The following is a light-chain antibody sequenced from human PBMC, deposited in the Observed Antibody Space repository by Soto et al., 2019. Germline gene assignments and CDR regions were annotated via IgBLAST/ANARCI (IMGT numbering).Light chain of an antibody. CDR2: AAS. CDR1: QGISSY. V-gene: IGKV1-9*01. CDR3: QQLHTYPAT. J-gene: IGKJ5*01. Sequence: DIQLTQSPSFLSASVGDRVTITCRASQGISSYLAWYQQKPGKAPNLLIYAASTLQSGVPSRFSGSGSGTEFTLTISSLQPGDFASYYCQQLHTYPATFGQGTRLEIK.